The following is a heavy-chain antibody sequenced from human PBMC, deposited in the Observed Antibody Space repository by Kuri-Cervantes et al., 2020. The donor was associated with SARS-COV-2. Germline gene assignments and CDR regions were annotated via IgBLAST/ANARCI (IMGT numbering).Heavy chain of an antibody. CDR1: GFPFRSCW. J-gene: IGHJ2*01. CDR3: ARGGVVTADWYFEL. D-gene: IGHD2-21*02. CDR2: TNSDGIST. Sequence: GESLKISCAASGFPFRSCWMHWVRQAPGKGLVWVSRTNSDGISTSYADSVKGRFTISRDNAKNTLYLQLNSLGAEDTAVYYCARGGVVTADWYFELWGRGTLVTVSS. V-gene: IGHV3-74*01.